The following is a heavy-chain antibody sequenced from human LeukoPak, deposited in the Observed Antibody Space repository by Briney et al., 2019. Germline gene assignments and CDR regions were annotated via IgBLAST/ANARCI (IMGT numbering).Heavy chain of an antibody. CDR3: ARGSSSLGDLNIID. D-gene: IGHD6-13*01. Sequence: ASVKVSCXASGYTFTSYDINWVRQATGQGLEWMGWMNPNSGNTGYAQKFQGRVTMTRNTSISTAYMELSSLRSEDTAVYYCARGSSSLGDLNIIDWGQGTLVTVSS. J-gene: IGHJ4*02. CDR1: GYTFTSYD. V-gene: IGHV1-8*01. CDR2: MNPNSGNT.